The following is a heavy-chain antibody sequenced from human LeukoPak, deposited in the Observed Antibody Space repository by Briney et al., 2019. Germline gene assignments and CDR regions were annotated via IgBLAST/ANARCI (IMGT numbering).Heavy chain of an antibody. CDR2: ISWNSGSI. J-gene: IGHJ5*02. CDR1: GFTFDDYA. D-gene: IGHD3-22*01. V-gene: IGHV3-9*01. CDR3: AKQNYYYDSSGYDNWFDP. Sequence: GGSLRLSCAASGFTFDDYAMHWVRQAPGKGLEWVSGISWNSGSIVYADSVKGRFTISRDNAKNSLYLQMNSLRAEDTALYYCAKQNYYYDSSGYDNWFDPWGQGTLVTVSS.